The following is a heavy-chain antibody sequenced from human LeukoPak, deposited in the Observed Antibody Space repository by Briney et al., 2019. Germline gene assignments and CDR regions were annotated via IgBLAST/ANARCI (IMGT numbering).Heavy chain of an antibody. D-gene: IGHD1-26*01. CDR2: ITADGGGT. CDR3: AKDRGSYYEGFDY. V-gene: IGHV3-23*01. CDR1: GFTFSNAY. J-gene: IGHJ4*02. Sequence: GGSLRLSCAASGFTFSNAYMNWVRQAPGKGLEWVSAITADGGGTNHADPVKGRFTISRDNFKSTLYLQMNSLRAEDTAVYYCAKDRGSYYEGFDYWGQGTLVTVSS.